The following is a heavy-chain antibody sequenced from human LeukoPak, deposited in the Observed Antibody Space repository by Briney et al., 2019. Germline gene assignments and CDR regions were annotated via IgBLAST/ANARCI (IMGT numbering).Heavy chain of an antibody. J-gene: IGHJ4*02. V-gene: IGHV3-23*01. Sequence: GGSLRLSCAASGFTFSSYVMSWVRQAPGKGLEWVSSISNSGGSTYYADSVKGRFTISRDNSKNTLYLQMNSLRAEDTAVYYCARDQWEAEKKFDYWGQGTLVTVS. CDR2: ISNSGGST. D-gene: IGHD1-26*01. CDR1: GFTFSSYV. CDR3: ARDQWEAEKKFDY.